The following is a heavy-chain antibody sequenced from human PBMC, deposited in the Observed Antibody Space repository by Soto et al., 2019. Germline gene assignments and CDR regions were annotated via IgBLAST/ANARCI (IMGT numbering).Heavy chain of an antibody. CDR2: INHSGST. CDR3: ASGGRGSYYPVYYGMDV. D-gene: IGHD1-26*01. Sequence: QVQLQQWGAGLLKPSETLSLTCAVYGGSFSGYYWSWIRQPPGKGLEWIGEINHSGSTNYNPSLKSRVTISVDTSKNQFSLKLSSVTAADTAVYYCASGGRGSYYPVYYGMDVWGQGTTVTVSS. J-gene: IGHJ6*02. V-gene: IGHV4-34*01. CDR1: GGSFSGYY.